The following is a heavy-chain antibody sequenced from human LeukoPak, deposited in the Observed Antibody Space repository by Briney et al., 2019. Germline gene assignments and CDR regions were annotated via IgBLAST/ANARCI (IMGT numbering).Heavy chain of an antibody. Sequence: SETLSLTRAVYGGSFSGYYWSWIRQPPGKGLEWIGEINHSGSTNYNPSLKSRVTISVDTSKNQFSLKLSSVTAADTAVYYCARGTDYYDSSGYYPFDYWGQGTLVTVSS. CDR2: INHSGST. D-gene: IGHD3-22*01. CDR1: GGSFSGYY. V-gene: IGHV4-34*01. CDR3: ARGTDYYDSSGYYPFDY. J-gene: IGHJ4*02.